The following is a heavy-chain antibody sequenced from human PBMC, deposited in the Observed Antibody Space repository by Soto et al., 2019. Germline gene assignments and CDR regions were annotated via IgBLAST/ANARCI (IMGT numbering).Heavy chain of an antibody. J-gene: IGHJ5*02. D-gene: IGHD2-21*01. CDR2: VYYTGST. CDR1: GGSVHNGNYY. Sequence: SDPRSLTFSVFGGSVHNGNYYWSWIRQPPGKELEWIGYVYYTGSTYSNPSLKSRLTLTIDTSKHHFSLKLTSVTPAPTAVSFCAREVRVVQGRAGLLNWFEPWVQGALVTVSS. CDR3: AREVRVVQGRAGLLNWFEP. V-gene: IGHV4-61*01.